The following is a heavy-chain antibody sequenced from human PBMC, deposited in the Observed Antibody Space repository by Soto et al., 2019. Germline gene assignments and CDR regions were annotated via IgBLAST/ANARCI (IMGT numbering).Heavy chain of an antibody. CDR2: IYYSGST. CDR3: ARVRGEGTGTSRGAYYYYYMDV. V-gene: IGHV4-59*08. D-gene: IGHD1-7*01. CDR1: GGSISSYY. Sequence: QVQLQESGPGLVKPSETLSLTCTVSGGSISSYYWSWIRQPPGKGLEWIGYIYYSGSTNYNPSLKRRVPISVDTSKNQFSLKLSSVTAADTAVYYCARVRGEGTGTSRGAYYYYYMDVWGKGTTVTVSS. J-gene: IGHJ6*03.